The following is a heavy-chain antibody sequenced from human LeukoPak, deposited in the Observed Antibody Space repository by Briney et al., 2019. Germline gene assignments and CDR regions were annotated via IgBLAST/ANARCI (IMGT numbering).Heavy chain of an antibody. J-gene: IGHJ6*02. CDR1: GYTFTSYG. CDR3: ARDEGYYDFWSGYWGYYYGMDV. CDR2: ISAYNGNT. Sequence: ASVKVSCKASGYTFTSYGISWVRQAPGQGLEWMGWISAYNGNTNYAQKLQGRVTMTTDTSTSTAYMELRSLRSDDTAVYYCARDEGYYDFWSGYWGYYYGMDVWGQGTTVTVPS. D-gene: IGHD3-3*01. V-gene: IGHV1-18*01.